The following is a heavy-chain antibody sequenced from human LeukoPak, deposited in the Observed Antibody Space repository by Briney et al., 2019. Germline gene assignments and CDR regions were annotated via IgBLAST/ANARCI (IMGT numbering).Heavy chain of an antibody. V-gene: IGHV4-34*01. J-gene: IGHJ4*02. D-gene: IGHD3-10*01. CDR2: INHSGST. Sequence: PSETLSLTCAVYGGSFSGYYWSWIRQPPGKGLEWIGEINHSGSTNYNPSLKSRVTISVDTSKNQFSLKLSSVTAADTAVYYCARHQVYGSGSLYYFDYWGQGTLVTVSP. CDR3: ARHQVYGSGSLYYFDY. CDR1: GGSFSGYY.